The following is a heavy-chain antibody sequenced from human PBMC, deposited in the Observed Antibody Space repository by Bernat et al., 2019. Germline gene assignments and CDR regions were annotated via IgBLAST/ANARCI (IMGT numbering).Heavy chain of an antibody. CDR2: IYWDDDK. CDR3: AHDVGTGSGAGY. J-gene: IGHJ4*02. Sequence: QITLKESGPTLVKPTQTLTLTCTFSGFSLSTSGVGVGWIRQPPGKALEWLALIYWDDDKRYSPSLKSRLTITKDTSKNPFLLTMTIIDPVDTATYYCAHDVGTGSGAGYWGQGTLVTVSS. D-gene: IGHD6-19*01. V-gene: IGHV2-5*02. CDR1: GFSLSTSGVG.